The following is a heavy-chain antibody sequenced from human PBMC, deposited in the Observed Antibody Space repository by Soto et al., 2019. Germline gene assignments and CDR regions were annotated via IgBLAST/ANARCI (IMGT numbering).Heavy chain of an antibody. CDR3: ARDLHVRAAAGNHFDF. J-gene: IGHJ4*02. V-gene: IGHV1-46*01. CDR1: GYTFTTYY. D-gene: IGHD6-13*01. CDR2: INPRGGST. Sequence: QVQLVQSGAEVRKPGASVKVSCKASGYTFTTYYIHWVRQAPGQGLEWMGIINPRGGSTSYAQKFQGRVTMTRDTSTTTVYMELSSLRSEDTAVYYCARDLHVRAAAGNHFDFWGQGTLVTVSS.